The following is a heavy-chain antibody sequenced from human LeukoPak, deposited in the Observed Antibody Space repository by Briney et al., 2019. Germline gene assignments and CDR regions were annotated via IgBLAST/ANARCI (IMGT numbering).Heavy chain of an antibody. CDR1: GFTFTSTW. Sequence: GGSLRLSCAASGFTFTSTWMTWVRQAPGKGLEWVGRIKSKTHGGTTDYAAPVNGRFTISRDDSKNTVLLQMNNLKTEDTAVYYCTTSPVPGIDYWGQGTLVTVSS. J-gene: IGHJ4*02. V-gene: IGHV3-15*01. D-gene: IGHD4-17*01. CDR2: IKSKTHGGTT. CDR3: TTSPVPGIDY.